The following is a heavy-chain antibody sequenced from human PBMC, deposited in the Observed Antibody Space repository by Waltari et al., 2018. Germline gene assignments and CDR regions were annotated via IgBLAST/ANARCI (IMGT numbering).Heavy chain of an antibody. CDR1: GFTVSSNY. CDR3: ARDRGYCSGGSCYLADY. V-gene: IGHV3-53*01. J-gene: IGHJ4*02. CDR2: IYSGGST. D-gene: IGHD2-15*01. Sequence: EVQLVESGGGLIQPGGSLRLSCAASGFTVSSNYMSWVRQAPGKGLEWVSVIYSGGSTYYADSVKGRVTISRDNSKNTLYLQMNSLRAEDTAVYYCARDRGYCSGGSCYLADYWGQGTLVTVSS.